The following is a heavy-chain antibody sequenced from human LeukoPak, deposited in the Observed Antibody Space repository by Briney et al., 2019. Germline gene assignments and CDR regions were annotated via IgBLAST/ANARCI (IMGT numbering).Heavy chain of an antibody. CDR3: ASGYSSSWYNQIDHAFDI. J-gene: IGHJ3*02. Sequence: SETLSLTCTVSGDSISGYYWSWIRQSPQKRLEWIAYIYYGGSTHYNPSLKSRVTLSVNSSKNQFSLKLSSVTAADTGVYYCASGYSSSWYNQIDHAFDIWGQGTMVTVSS. CDR2: IYYGGST. CDR1: GDSISGYY. D-gene: IGHD6-13*01. V-gene: IGHV4-59*01.